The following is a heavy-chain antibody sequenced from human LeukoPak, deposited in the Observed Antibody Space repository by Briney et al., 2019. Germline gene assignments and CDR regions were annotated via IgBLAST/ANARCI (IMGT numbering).Heavy chain of an antibody. CDR2: ISSSSSYI. CDR1: GFTFSSYS. Sequence: SGGSLRLSCAASGFTFSSYSMNWVRQAPGKGLEWVSSISSSSSYIYYADSVKGRFTISRDNAKNSLYLQMNSLRAEDTAVYYCARGYSSSSGLVKFDYWGQGTLVTVSS. J-gene: IGHJ4*02. D-gene: IGHD6-6*01. V-gene: IGHV3-21*01. CDR3: ARGYSSSSGLVKFDY.